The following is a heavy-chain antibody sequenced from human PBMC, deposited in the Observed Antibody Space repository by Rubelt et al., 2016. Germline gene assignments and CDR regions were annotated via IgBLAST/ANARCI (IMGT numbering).Heavy chain of an antibody. CDR1: GFTVSSTY. D-gene: IGHD6-6*01. CDR2: IHSGGSS. Sequence: EVQLVESGGGLVQPGGSLRLSCAASGFTVSSTYMNWVRQAPGKRLEWVSVIHSGGSSYYADSVKGRFTISRDNSKNTLYLHMNTLRDEDTAVYYCARAYSSSSPFDYWGQGTLVTVSS. CDR3: ARAYSSSSPFDY. V-gene: IGHV3-66*01. J-gene: IGHJ4*02.